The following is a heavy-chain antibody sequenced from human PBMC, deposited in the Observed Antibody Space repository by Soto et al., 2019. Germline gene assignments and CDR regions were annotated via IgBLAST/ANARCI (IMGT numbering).Heavy chain of an antibody. J-gene: IGHJ4*02. Sequence: PSETLSLTCTVSGGSISSYYWSWIRQPPGKGLEWIGYIYYSGSTNYNPSLKSRVTISVDTSKNQFSLKLSSVTAADTAVYYCASTLPDSSGYYNYWGQGTLVTVSS. CDR1: GGSISSYY. CDR2: IYYSGST. V-gene: IGHV4-59*08. D-gene: IGHD3-22*01. CDR3: ASTLPDSSGYYNY.